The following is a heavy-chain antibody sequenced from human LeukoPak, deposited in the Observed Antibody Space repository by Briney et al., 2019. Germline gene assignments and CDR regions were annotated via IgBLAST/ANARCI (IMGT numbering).Heavy chain of an antibody. CDR1: GGSISSYY. J-gene: IGHJ5*02. V-gene: IGHV4-59*01. CDR2: IYYSGST. Sequence: PSATLSLTCPVSGGSISSYYWSWIRQHPGKGPEWIGYIYYSGSTNYNPSLKTRVTISVDTSKNQFSLKLSSVTAADTAVYYCARVASEKEYYDFWSGPNWFDPWGQGTLVTVSS. D-gene: IGHD3-3*01. CDR3: ARVASEKEYYDFWSGPNWFDP.